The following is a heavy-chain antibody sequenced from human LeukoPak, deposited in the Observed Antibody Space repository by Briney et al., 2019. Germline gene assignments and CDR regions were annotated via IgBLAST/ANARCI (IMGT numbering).Heavy chain of an antibody. V-gene: IGHV3-23*01. Sequence: GGSLRLSCATSGFSFSSYAMSWVRQAPGKGLERVSAMSSSDDGRYYAASVRGRFTISRDTSRSTLYLQMNSLRAEDAAVYYCAKAPVTSCRGAFCYPFDYWGQGTLVTVSS. D-gene: IGHD2-15*01. CDR2: MSSSDDGR. CDR1: GFSFSSYA. CDR3: AKAPVTSCRGAFCYPFDY. J-gene: IGHJ4*02.